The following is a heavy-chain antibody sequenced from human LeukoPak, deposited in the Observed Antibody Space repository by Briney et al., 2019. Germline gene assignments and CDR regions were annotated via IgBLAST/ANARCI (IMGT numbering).Heavy chain of an antibody. V-gene: IGHV3-30*18. Sequence: GRSLRLSCAASGFTFSSYGMHWVRQAPGKGLEWVAVISYDGSNKYYADSVKGRFTISRDNSKNTLYLQMNSLRAEDTAVYYCAKDLGYSSSWYDAFDIWGQGTMVTVSS. CDR2: ISYDGSNK. J-gene: IGHJ3*02. D-gene: IGHD6-13*01. CDR3: AKDLGYSSSWYDAFDI. CDR1: GFTFSSYG.